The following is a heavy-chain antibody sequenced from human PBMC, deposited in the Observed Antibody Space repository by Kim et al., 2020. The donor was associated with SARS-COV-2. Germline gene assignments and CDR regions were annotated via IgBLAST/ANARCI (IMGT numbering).Heavy chain of an antibody. CDR1: GGSISSSSYY. V-gene: IGHV4-61*05. J-gene: IGHJ6*02. CDR2: IYRGGST. CDR3: ARADYYYGMDV. Sequence: SETLSLTCTVSGGSISSSSYYWGWIRQPPGKGLEWIGYIYRGGSTHYNPSLKSRVIMSIDTSKNQFSLKLTSVTAADTAVYFCARADYYYGMDVWGQGTTVTVSS.